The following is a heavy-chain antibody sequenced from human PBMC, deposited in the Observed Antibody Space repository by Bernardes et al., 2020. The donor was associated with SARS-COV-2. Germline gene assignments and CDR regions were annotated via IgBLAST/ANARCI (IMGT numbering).Heavy chain of an antibody. V-gene: IGHV3-74*03. CDR2: ISAEGTGI. CDR3: AGTSTTCCDY. J-gene: IGHJ4*02. D-gene: IGHD2-2*01. CDR1: EITFSNYC. Sequence: GGSLRLSCAASEITFSNYCMHWVRQAPGKGLIWVSRISAEGTGITYADSVKGRFTISRDNAKNTLYLQMNSLRVEDTGVYYCAGTSTTCCDYWGQGTLVTVSS.